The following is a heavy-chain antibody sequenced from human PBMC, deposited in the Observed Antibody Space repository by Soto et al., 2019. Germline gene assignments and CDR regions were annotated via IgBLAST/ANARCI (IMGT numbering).Heavy chain of an antibody. CDR2: FYYTGST. J-gene: IGHJ5*02. D-gene: IGHD4-17*01. V-gene: IGHV4-59*01. Sequence: PSETLSLTCTVSGGSISTNYWSWIRQPPGKGLEWIGFFYYTGSTNYNPSLKSRVTISVDTSKNQFSLKLSSVTAADTAVYYCARVTRYGDTGGLDPWGQGILVTVS. CDR3: ARVTRYGDTGGLDP. CDR1: GGSISTNY.